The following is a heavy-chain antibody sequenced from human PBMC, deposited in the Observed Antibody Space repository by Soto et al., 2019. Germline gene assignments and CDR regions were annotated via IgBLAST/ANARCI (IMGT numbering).Heavy chain of an antibody. Sequence: SATLSLTCPVSGGSISSGGYYWSWIRQHPGKGLEWIGYIYYSGSTYYDPSLKSRVTISVDTSKNQFSLKLSSVTAAETAVYYGARSYYYDSSGYYCYDYWGQRTLVTVS. D-gene: IGHD3-22*01. V-gene: IGHV4-31*03. CDR3: ARSYYYDSSGYYCYDY. CDR1: GGSISSGGYY. CDR2: IYYSGST. J-gene: IGHJ4*02.